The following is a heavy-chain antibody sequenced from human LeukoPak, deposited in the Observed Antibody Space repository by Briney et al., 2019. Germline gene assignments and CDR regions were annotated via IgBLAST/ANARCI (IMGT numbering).Heavy chain of an antibody. CDR3: ARTYCSGGSCHFDY. J-gene: IGHJ4*02. D-gene: IGHD2-15*01. Sequence: GSLRLSCAASGFTFSDYYMNWIRQAPGKGLEWVGYIFYSGTTDSNPSLKSRVTISVDTSKNQFSLKLSSVTAADTAVYYCARTYCSGGSCHFDYWGQGTLVTVSS. V-gene: IGHV4-59*08. CDR1: GFTFSDYY. CDR2: IFYSGTT.